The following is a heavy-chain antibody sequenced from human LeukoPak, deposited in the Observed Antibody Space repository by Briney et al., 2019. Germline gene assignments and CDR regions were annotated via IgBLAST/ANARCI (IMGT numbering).Heavy chain of an antibody. V-gene: IGHV1-8*01. D-gene: IGHD3-22*01. CDR1: GYTFTNHD. J-gene: IGHJ3*02. CDR2: MHSNSGNT. Sequence: ASVKVSCKASGYTFTNHDINWVRQASGQGLEWMGWMHSNSGNTGYAQKFQGRVSMTTNPSISTAYMELSSLRSEDTAIYYCARAVRDYYDSSGNYGAFDIWGQGTMVTVSS. CDR3: ARAVRDYYDSSGNYGAFDI.